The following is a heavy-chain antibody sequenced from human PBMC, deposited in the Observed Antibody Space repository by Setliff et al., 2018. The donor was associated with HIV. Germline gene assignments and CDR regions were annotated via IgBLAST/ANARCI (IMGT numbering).Heavy chain of an antibody. Sequence: GGSLRLSCAASGFTFSSCGMHWVRQAPGKGLEWVAFIRYDGSNKYYADSVKGRFTISRDNAKNSLYLQMNSLRAEDTAVYYCVRHKDRWGAIDYWGQGTLVTVLL. CDR3: VRHKDRWGAIDY. CDR1: GFTFSSCG. J-gene: IGHJ4*02. V-gene: IGHV3-30*02. CDR2: IRYDGSNK. D-gene: IGHD7-27*01.